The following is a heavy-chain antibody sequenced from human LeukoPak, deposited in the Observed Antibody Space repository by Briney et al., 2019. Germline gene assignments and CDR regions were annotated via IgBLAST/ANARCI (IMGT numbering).Heavy chain of an antibody. V-gene: IGHV1-69*05. Sequence: ASVKVSCKASGGTFNRSAISWVRQAPGQGLGWMGGIIPIFGTAKYAQKFQGRVTMTRDTSTSTVYMELRSLRSEDTAVYYCARDHYHKIHSVMVTAPDYWGQGTLVIVSS. CDR1: GGTFNRSA. CDR3: ARDHYHKIHSVMVTAPDY. CDR2: IIPIFGTA. J-gene: IGHJ4*02. D-gene: IGHD2-21*02.